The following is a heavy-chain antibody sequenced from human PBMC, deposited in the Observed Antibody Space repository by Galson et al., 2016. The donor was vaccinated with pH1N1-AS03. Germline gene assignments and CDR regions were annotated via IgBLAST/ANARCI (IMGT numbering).Heavy chain of an antibody. Sequence: VKVSCKASGYAFTDYYMHLLRQAPGQGLEWMAWINTDSGGTDYAQKFQGRVTMTRDASISTTYMELSSLRSDDTAVYYCVRGSPHSSSTNYAFGFWGRGTMV. CDR2: INTDSGGT. CDR1: GYAFTDYY. D-gene: IGHD6-13*01. CDR3: VRGSPHSSSTNYAFGF. J-gene: IGHJ3*01. V-gene: IGHV1-2*02.